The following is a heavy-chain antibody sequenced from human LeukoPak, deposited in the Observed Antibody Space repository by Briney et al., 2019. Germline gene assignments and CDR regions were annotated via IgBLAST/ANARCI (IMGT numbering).Heavy chain of an antibody. CDR1: GDSVSSASAA. CDR2: TYYKSKWYN. CDR3: ARDSSGGYRHHFDS. Sequence: SQTLSLTCAISGDSVSSASAAWNWIRQSPSRGLECRGRTYYKSKWYNDYAASVKSRITTNPDTSKNHFSLQLNSVTPEDTAVYYCARDSSGGYRHHFDSGGEGTLVTVSS. D-gene: IGHD5-12*01. V-gene: IGHV6-1*01. J-gene: IGHJ4*02.